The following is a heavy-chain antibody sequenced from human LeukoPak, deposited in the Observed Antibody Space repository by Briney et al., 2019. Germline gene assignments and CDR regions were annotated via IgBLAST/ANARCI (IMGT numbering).Heavy chain of an antibody. CDR2: TSYSAST. CDR3: ARWVSGWDYFDH. J-gene: IGHJ4*02. D-gene: IGHD6-19*01. V-gene: IGHV4-39*01. Sequence: SETLSLTCAVSGGSMTTGSYHWGWLRQPTGKGLEWIGSTSYSASTHYNPSLKSRVTISVDTSQSEVYLTLTSVTAADTAVYFCARWVSGWDYFDHWGQGTLVTVSS. CDR1: GGSMTTGSYH.